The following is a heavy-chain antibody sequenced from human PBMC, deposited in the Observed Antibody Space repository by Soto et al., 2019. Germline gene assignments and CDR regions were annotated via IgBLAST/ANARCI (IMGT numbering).Heavy chain of an antibody. J-gene: IGHJ3*02. CDR1: GFTFSSYW. D-gene: IGHD3-10*01. CDR2: LNSDGSST. Sequence: GSLRLSCAASGFTFSSYWMHWVRQASGKGLVWVSRLNSDGSSTSYADSVKGRFTISRDNAKNTLYLQMNSLRAEDTAVYYCAGADRSGDAFDIWGQGTMVTVSS. CDR3: AGADRSGDAFDI. V-gene: IGHV3-74*01.